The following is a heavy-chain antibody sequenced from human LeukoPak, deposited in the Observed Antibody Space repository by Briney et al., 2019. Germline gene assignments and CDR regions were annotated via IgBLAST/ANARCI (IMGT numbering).Heavy chain of an antibody. CDR3: AREGKQLVLRNWFDP. CDR1: GGSISSYY. V-gene: IGHV4-4*07. Sequence: SETLSLTCTVSGGSISSYYWSWIRQPAGKGLEWIGRFFTTGSTNYNPSLKSRVTISVDKSKNQFSLKLSSVTAADTAVYYCAREGKQLVLRNWFDPWGQGTLVTVSS. J-gene: IGHJ5*02. CDR2: FFTTGST. D-gene: IGHD6-13*01.